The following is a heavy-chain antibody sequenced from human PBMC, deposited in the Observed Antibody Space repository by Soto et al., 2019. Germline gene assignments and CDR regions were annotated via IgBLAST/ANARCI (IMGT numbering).Heavy chain of an antibody. D-gene: IGHD3-10*01. J-gene: IGHJ1*01. CDR3: ARDQRYYGSGYYYSDS. Sequence: ASVKVSCKASGYTFISYGISWMRQAPGQGLEWVGWMSAFTGKADYAQIFQDRVTMTTDTSTSTAYMELRSLRSDGTAVYYCARDQRYYGSGYYYSDSWGQGTLVTVSS. CDR1: GYTFISYG. V-gene: IGHV1-18*04. CDR2: MSAFTGKA.